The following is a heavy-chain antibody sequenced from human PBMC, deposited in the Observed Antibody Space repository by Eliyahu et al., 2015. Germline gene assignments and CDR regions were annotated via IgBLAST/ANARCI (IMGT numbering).Heavy chain of an antibody. D-gene: IGHD3-10*01. CDR2: IRQDGSEK. V-gene: IGHV3-7*01. J-gene: IGHJ6*02. CDR1: GFTFSXXW. CDR3: ARGLEDGRYFYYSMDL. Sequence: EVQLVESGGGLVQPGGXLXLSCAASGFTFSXXWXSWVRQAPGKGLEWVANIRQDGSEKNYVDSVKGRFTISRDNAKNSLYLQMNSLRAEDTAVYYCARGLEDGRYFYYSMDLWGQGTTVTVSS.